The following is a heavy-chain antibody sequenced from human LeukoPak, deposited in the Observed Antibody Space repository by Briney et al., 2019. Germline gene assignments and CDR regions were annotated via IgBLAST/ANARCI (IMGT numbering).Heavy chain of an antibody. Sequence: ASVKVSCKASGYTFTGYYMHWVRQAPGQGLEWMGWINPNSGGTNYAQKFQGRVTMTRGTSISTAYMELSRLRSDDTAVYYCARDYYGSGSYPDYWGQGTLVTVSS. D-gene: IGHD3-10*01. J-gene: IGHJ4*02. CDR1: GYTFTGYY. CDR3: ARDYYGSGSYPDY. CDR2: INPNSGGT. V-gene: IGHV1-2*02.